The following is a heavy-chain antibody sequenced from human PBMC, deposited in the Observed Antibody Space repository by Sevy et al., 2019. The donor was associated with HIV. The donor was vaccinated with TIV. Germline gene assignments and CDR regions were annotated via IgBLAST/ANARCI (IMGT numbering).Heavy chain of an antibody. CDR3: ARGRAIAAAGTLDY. D-gene: IGHD6-13*01. V-gene: IGHV3-30-3*01. J-gene: IGHJ4*02. CDR2: ISYDGGSK. Sequence: GGSLRLSCAASGFTFNTYAMHWVRQAPGKGLEWVAVISYDGGSKYYADSVKGRFTISRDNSKNTLYLQMISLRPKDSAIYYCARGRAIAAAGTLDYWGQGTLVTVSS. CDR1: GFTFNTYA.